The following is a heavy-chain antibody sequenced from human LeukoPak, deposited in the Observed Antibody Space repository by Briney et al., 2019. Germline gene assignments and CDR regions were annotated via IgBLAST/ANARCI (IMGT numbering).Heavy chain of an antibody. D-gene: IGHD4-11*01. CDR1: GFTFSNYS. Sequence: GGSLRLSCAASGFTFSNYSMNWVRQAPGKGLEWVSSISSSSSYIYYADSVKGRFTISRDNAKNSLYLQMNSLRAEDTAAYYCARDSHTYSHYYHGMDVWGQGTTVTVSS. CDR3: ARDSHTYSHYYHGMDV. CDR2: ISSSSSYI. V-gene: IGHV3-21*01. J-gene: IGHJ6*02.